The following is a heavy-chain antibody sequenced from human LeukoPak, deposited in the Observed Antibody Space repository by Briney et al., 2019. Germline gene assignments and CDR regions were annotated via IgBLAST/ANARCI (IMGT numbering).Heavy chain of an antibody. V-gene: IGHV1-18*01. D-gene: IGHD3-10*01. J-gene: IGHJ4*02. Sequence: ASVRVSCKASGYTFASYGISWVRQAPGQGLEWMGWISGYDDNTRFAQSLQGRVIMTTDKSTSTAYMELTSLTSDDTAMYYCARDTALIITPGGPDFWGQGTLVTVSS. CDR2: ISGYDDNT. CDR3: ARDTALIITPGGPDF. CDR1: GYTFASYG.